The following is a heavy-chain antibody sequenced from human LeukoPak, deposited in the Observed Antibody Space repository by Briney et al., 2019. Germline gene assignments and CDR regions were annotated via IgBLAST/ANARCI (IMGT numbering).Heavy chain of an antibody. Sequence: GGSPRLSCAASGLTFSTYSMSWVRQAPGKGLEWVSVISGTGLTTYYADSVKGRFTVSRDNSKNTTFLQMNSLKSDDTAVYFCAKDRFGSFDSWGQGTLVTVFS. V-gene: IGHV3-23*01. D-gene: IGHD3-3*01. CDR1: GLTFSTYS. J-gene: IGHJ4*02. CDR2: ISGTGLTT. CDR3: AKDRFGSFDS.